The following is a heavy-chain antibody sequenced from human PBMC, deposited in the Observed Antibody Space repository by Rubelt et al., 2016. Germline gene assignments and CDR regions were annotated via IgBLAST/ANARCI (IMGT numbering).Heavy chain of an antibody. Sequence: QVQLQQWGAGLLKPSETLSLTCAVYGGSFSGYSWTWFRQPPGKGLEWIGEINHSGSTNYNTSLKSRVTISVDTSKNQLSLKLGSGCAAETWVEYCARGRVGDSSHSYNWFDPWGQGALVTVSS. V-gene: IGHV4-34*01. J-gene: IGHJ5*02. D-gene: IGHD4-17*01. CDR3: ARGRVGDSSHSYNWFDP. CDR2: INHSGST. CDR1: GGSFSGYS.